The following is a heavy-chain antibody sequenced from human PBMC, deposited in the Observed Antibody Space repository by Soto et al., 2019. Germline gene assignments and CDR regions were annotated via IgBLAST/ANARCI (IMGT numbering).Heavy chain of an antibody. CDR3: ANEIRPNDY. Sequence: EVQLLESGGGLVQPGGSLRLSCAASGLPFSSHAMSWVRQAPGKGLEWVSSISISGGNTYYADSVRGRFTISRDNSKNTLYLHMNNLTAEDTAIYYCANEIRPNDYWGQGTLVTVSS. J-gene: IGHJ4*02. D-gene: IGHD4-17*01. CDR1: GLPFSSHA. V-gene: IGHV3-23*01. CDR2: ISISGGNT.